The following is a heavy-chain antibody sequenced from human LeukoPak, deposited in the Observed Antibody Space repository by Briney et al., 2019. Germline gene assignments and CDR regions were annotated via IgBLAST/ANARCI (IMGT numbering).Heavy chain of an antibody. J-gene: IGHJ4*02. CDR3: AKVGVAAARDY. CDR2: ISGSGDNT. D-gene: IGHD6-13*01. V-gene: IGHV3-23*01. CDR1: GFTFSNYA. Sequence: PGGSLRLSCAASGFTFSNYAMTWVRQAPGKGLEWVSAISGSGDNTYYADSVKGRFTISRDNSKNTVFLQMNSLRAEDTAVYYCAKVGVAAARDYWGQGTLVTVSS.